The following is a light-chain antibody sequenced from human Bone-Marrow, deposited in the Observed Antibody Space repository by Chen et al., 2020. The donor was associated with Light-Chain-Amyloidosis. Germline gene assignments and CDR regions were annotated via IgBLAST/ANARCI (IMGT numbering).Light chain of an antibody. CDR3: QVWDRSSDRPV. CDR1: NIGSTS. CDR2: DDS. J-gene: IGLJ3*02. Sequence: SYVLTQPSSVSVAPGQTDNIACGGNNIGSTSVHWYQQQPGQAPLLVVYDDSDRTSGIPERLSGSNSGNTATLSISRVEAGDEADYYCQVWDRSSDRPVFGGGTKLTVL. V-gene: IGLV3-21*02.